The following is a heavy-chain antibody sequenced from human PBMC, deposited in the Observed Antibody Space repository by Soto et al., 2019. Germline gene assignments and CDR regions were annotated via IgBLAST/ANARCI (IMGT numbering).Heavy chain of an antibody. J-gene: IGHJ6*02. CDR1: GIPVSSNY. Sequence: EVQLVESGGGLVQPGGSLRLSCAASGIPVSSNYMTWVRQAPGKGLEWVSVLHSGGDTYYANSVKGRFTISRHDSTNTLCLQMNSLTAEDTAVYSCARDGPYYYASRMDVWGQGTTVTVSS. CDR3: ARDGPYYYASRMDV. D-gene: IGHD3-10*01. V-gene: IGHV3-53*04. CDR2: LHSGGDT.